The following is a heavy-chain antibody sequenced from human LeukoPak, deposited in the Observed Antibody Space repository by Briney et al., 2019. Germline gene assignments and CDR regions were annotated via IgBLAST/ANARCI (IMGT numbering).Heavy chain of an antibody. D-gene: IGHD3-16*01. V-gene: IGHV3-7*03. CDR1: GFTFSTNW. CDR2: IKQDGSEK. CDR3: ARGGSRYDY. Sequence: GGPLRFSCAASGFTFSTNWMSWVRQAPGKGLEWLANIKQDGSEKYYVDSVKGRFTISRDNAKNSLYLQMSSLRAEDTAVYYCARGGSRYDYWGQGTLVTVCS. J-gene: IGHJ4*02.